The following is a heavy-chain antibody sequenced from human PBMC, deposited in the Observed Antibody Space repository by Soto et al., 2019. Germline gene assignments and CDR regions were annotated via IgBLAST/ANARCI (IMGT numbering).Heavy chain of an antibody. V-gene: IGHV4-34*01. D-gene: IGHD3-10*01. Sequence: QVQLQQWGAGLLKPSETPSITCAVYGGSLSGYQWTWIRQTPGKGLEWIGEINDSGNINYNPSLKSRVTILLDTPRKQISLKLSSVTAADSAVYYCARGLILWFGELSRRGGYYYYMDVWGKGTTVTVSS. J-gene: IGHJ6*03. CDR2: INDSGNI. CDR1: GGSLSGYQ. CDR3: ARGLILWFGELSRRGGYYYYMDV.